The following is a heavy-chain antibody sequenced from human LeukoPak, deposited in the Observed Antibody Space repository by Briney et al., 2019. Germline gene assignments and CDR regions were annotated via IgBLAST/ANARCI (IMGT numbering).Heavy chain of an antibody. V-gene: IGHV3-64*01. D-gene: IGHD1-26*01. Sequence: GGSLRRSCAASGFTFSTDAMHWVRQAPGKGLEYVSAISSNGRDTYYAKSVQGRFTISRDNSKDMVYLQMASLRPEDMSVYYCARWSGSYYPWGQGTLVSVSS. CDR1: GFTFSTDA. CDR2: ISSNGRDT. J-gene: IGHJ5*02. CDR3: ARWSGSYYP.